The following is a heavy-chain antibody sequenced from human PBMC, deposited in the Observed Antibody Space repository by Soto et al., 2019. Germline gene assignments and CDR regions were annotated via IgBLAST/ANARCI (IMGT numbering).Heavy chain of an antibody. CDR1: GFAFSGSA. J-gene: IGHJ5*02. CDR3: TRDLFSYDYSGILWFDP. D-gene: IGHD3-16*01. CDR2: IRSKGHNYAT. Sequence: EVQLVESGGGLVQPGGSLKLSCAASGFAFSGSAMYWVRQASGKGPEWVGRIRSKGHNYATEYAASVKGRFTISRDDSKNTGYLQMNSLQTEDTAVYYCTRDLFSYDYSGILWFDPWGQGTLVNVSS. V-gene: IGHV3-73*02.